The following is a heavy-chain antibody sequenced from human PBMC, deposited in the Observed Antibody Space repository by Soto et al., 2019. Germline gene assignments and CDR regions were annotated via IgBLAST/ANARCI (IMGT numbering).Heavy chain of an antibody. V-gene: IGHV1-69*06. CDR2: IIPVFGTP. CDR3: ARDLEFRDGNISHLDY. J-gene: IGHJ4*02. CDR1: GGTFSTHT. D-gene: IGHD3-10*01. Sequence: QVQLVQSGAEVKKPGSSVKVSCKASGGTFSTHTFNWVRQAPGQGLEWMGGIIPVFGTPTYAHKFQGRVRISADKSTNTVYMELSSLRSDDTAVYFCARDLEFRDGNISHLDYWGQGTLVTVSS.